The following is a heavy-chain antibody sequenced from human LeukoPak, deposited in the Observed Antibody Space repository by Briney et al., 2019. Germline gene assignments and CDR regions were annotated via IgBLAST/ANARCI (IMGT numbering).Heavy chain of an antibody. CDR1: GFTFSSYS. D-gene: IGHD3-3*01. V-gene: IGHV3-48*01. Sequence: GGSLRLSCAASGFTFSSYSMNWVRQAPGKGLEWVSYISSSSSTIYYAVSVKGRFTIPRDNAKNSLYLQMNSLRAEDTAVYYCARDRRYDESDYWGQGTLVTVSS. J-gene: IGHJ4*02. CDR2: ISSSSSTI. CDR3: ARDRRYDESDY.